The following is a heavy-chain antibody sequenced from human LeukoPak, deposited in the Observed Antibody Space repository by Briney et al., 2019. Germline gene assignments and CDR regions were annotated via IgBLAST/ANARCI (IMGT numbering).Heavy chain of an antibody. V-gene: IGHV1-2*02. CDR1: GYTFIDYY. CDR2: INPNSGGT. D-gene: IGHD6-6*01. J-gene: IGHJ4*02. CDR3: AREELIAALDY. Sequence: GASVKVSCKASGYTFIDYYMHWVRQAPGQGLEWMGWINPNSGGTNYAQKFQGRVTMTRDTSISTAYMELSRLRSDDTAVYYCAREELIAALDYWGQGTLVTVSS.